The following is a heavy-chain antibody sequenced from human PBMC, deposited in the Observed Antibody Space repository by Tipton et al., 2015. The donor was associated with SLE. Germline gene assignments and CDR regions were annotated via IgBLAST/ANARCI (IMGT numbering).Heavy chain of an antibody. V-gene: IGHV4-34*01. CDR1: GGSFSSYY. CDR3: ARGEYGEGVDFDL. Sequence: TLSLTCAVYGGSFSSYYWTWIRQPPGKGLEWIGQITHSGSTHYNPSLKSRVTISVDTSKNHFSLKLSSVTAADTAVYYCARGEYGEGVDFDLWGRGTLVTVSS. D-gene: IGHD4-17*01. CDR2: ITHSGST. J-gene: IGHJ2*01.